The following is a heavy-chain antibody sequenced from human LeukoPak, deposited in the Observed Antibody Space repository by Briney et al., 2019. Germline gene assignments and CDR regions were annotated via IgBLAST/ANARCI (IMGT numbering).Heavy chain of an antibody. V-gene: IGHV1-18*01. CDR2: ISAYNGNS. D-gene: IGHD3-22*01. CDR1: GYTFISYD. J-gene: IGHJ4*02. Sequence: ASVKVSCKASGYTFISYDISWVRQAPGQGLEWMGWISAYNGNSNYAQKLQGRVTLTTDTSTRTAYMELRSLRSDDTAVYYCAREPPNYYDSTGPHLDYWGQGTLVTDSS. CDR3: AREPPNYYDSTGPHLDY.